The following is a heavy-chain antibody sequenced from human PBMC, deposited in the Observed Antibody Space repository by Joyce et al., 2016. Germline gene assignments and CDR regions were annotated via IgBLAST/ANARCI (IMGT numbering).Heavy chain of an antibody. Sequence: EVQLLESGGGLVQPGGSLRLSCVTSGFTFSSNAMSWVRQARGKGLEWFSVISGSGGSTYYADSVKGRFTMSRDNSKNTVYLQMKSLRAEDTAVYYCAKSWGNGWYSDYWGQGTLVTVSS. CDR1: GFTFSSNA. J-gene: IGHJ4*02. D-gene: IGHD6-19*01. V-gene: IGHV3-23*01. CDR3: AKSWGNGWYSDY. CDR2: ISGSGGST.